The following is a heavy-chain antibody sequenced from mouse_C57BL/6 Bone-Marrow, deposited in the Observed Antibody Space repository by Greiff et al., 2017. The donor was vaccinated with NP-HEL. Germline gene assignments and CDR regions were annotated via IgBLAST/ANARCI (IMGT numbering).Heavy chain of an antibody. CDR2: INPYNGDT. J-gene: IGHJ3*01. V-gene: IGHV1-20*01. CDR1: GYSFTGYF. CDR3: AREGIYYDYGDWFAY. D-gene: IGHD2-4*01. Sequence: VQLQQSGPELVKPGDSVKISCKASGYSFTGYFMNWVMQSHGKSLEWIGRINPYNGDTFYNQKFKGKATLTVDKSSSTAHMELRSLTSEDSAVYYCAREGIYYDYGDWFAYWGQGTLVTVSA.